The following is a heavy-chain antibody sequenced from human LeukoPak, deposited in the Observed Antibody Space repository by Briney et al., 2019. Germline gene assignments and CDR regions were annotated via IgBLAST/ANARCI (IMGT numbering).Heavy chain of an antibody. CDR1: GGSISSGGYY. J-gene: IGHJ4*02. V-gene: IGHV4-61*08. CDR3: ATVAVGRRGDFEEYDY. Sequence: SQTLSLTCTVSGGSISSGGYYWSWIRQPPGKGLEWIGYIYYSGSTNYNPSLKSRVTISVDTSKNQFSLKLSSVTAADTAVYYCATVAVGRRGDFEEYDYWGQGTLVTVSS. CDR2: IYYSGST. D-gene: IGHD6-19*01.